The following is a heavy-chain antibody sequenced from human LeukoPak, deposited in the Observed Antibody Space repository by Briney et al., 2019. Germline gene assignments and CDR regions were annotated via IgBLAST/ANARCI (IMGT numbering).Heavy chain of an antibody. CDR3: ATARGDYGKPFAY. Sequence: GGSLRLSCAASGFTFSTYAMSWVRQAPGKGLEWVSVISGSGDTAYYADSVKGRFAISRDNSKNTLSLQMNSLRAEDTAVYYCATARGDYGKPFAYWGQGTLVTVSS. J-gene: IGHJ4*02. CDR2: ISGSGDTA. D-gene: IGHD4/OR15-4a*01. V-gene: IGHV3-23*01. CDR1: GFTFSTYA.